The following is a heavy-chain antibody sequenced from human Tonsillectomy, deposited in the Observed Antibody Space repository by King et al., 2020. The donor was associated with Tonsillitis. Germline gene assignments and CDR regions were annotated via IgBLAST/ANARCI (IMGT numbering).Heavy chain of an antibody. J-gene: IGHJ4*02. Sequence: VQLVESGAEVKKPGASVKVSCKASGYSFAAYSIHWVRQAPGQGLEWMGRINHNSGGTNYAQKLQSRVTMTRDTSIGTAFMMLSKLRADDMAVYFCARDCDISGYYHTLYYWGQGTLVTVSS. CDR2: INHNSGGT. CDR1: GYSFAAYS. V-gene: IGHV1-2*06. CDR3: ARDCDISGYYHTLYY. D-gene: IGHD3-22*01.